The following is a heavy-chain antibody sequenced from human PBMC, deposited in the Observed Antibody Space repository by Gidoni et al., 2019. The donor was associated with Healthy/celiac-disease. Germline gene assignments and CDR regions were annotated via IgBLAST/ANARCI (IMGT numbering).Heavy chain of an antibody. CDR1: GFSLSNSRMG. J-gene: IGHJ4*02. Sequence: QVTLKESGPVLVKPTETLTLTCTVSGFSLSNSRMGVSWIRQPPGKALEWLAHIFSNDEKSYSTSLKSRLNIAKDTSKSQVVLTMNNMDPVDTATYYCARTGYDILTGYYAFDYWGQGTLVTVSS. D-gene: IGHD3-9*01. CDR2: IFSNDEK. CDR3: ARTGYDILTGYYAFDY. V-gene: IGHV2-26*01.